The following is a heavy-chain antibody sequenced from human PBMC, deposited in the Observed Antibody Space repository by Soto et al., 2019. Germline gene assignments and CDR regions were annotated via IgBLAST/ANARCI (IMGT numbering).Heavy chain of an antibody. CDR2: IDHSGST. J-gene: IGHJ5*02. D-gene: IGHD3-10*01. Sequence: SETLCLTCAVSGGSISSCGYSWSWLRQPPGKGLEWIGYIDHSGSTDYNPSLKSRVTISVDGSKNQFCLKLSPVTAADTAVYYFVSDTARGEISSLSWGEGPLIT. CDR1: GGSISSCGYS. CDR3: VSDTARGEISSLS. V-gene: IGHV4-30-2*01.